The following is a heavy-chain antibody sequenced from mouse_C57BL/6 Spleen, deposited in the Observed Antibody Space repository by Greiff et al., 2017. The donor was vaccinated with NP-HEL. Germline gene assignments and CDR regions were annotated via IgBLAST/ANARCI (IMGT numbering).Heavy chain of an antibody. D-gene: IGHD2-3*01. J-gene: IGHJ2*01. Sequence: VKLVESGAELVKPGASVKMSCKASGYTFTSYWITWVKQRPGQGLEWIGDIYPGSGSTNYNEKFKSKATLTVDTSSSTAYMQLSSLTSEDSAVYYCARGSDGRGYWGQGTTLTVSS. CDR3: ARGSDGRGY. V-gene: IGHV1-55*01. CDR2: IYPGSGST. CDR1: GYTFTSYW.